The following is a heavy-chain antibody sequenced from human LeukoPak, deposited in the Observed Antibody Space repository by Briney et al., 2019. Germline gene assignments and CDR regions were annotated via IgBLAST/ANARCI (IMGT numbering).Heavy chain of an antibody. J-gene: IGHJ3*02. D-gene: IGHD1-14*01. CDR2: ISYDGSNK. V-gene: IGHV3-30-3*01. Sequence: PGRSLRLSCAASGFTFSSYAMHWVRQAPGKGLEWVAVISYDGSNKYYADSVKGRFTISRDNSKNTLYLQMNSLRAEDTAVYYCAKVGTGTRSFDIWGQGTLVTVSS. CDR3: AKVGTGTRSFDI. CDR1: GFTFSSYA.